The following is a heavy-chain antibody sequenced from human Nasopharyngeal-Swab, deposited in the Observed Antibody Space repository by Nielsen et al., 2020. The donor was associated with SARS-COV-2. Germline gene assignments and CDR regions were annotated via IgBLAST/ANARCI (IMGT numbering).Heavy chain of an antibody. CDR1: GFTFSSYA. V-gene: IGHV3-23*01. CDR2: ISGSGGST. J-gene: IGHJ4*02. D-gene: IGHD6-19*01. CDR3: AKDQGDQWLVLDY. Sequence: GESLKISCAASGFTFSSYAMSWVRQAPGKGLEWVSAISGSGGSTCYADSVKGRFTISRDNSKNTPYLQINSLRAEDTAVYYCAKDQGDQWLVLDYWGQGTLVTVSS.